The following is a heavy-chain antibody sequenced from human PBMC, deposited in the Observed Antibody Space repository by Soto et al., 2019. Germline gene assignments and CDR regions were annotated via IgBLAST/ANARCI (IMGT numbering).Heavy chain of an antibody. J-gene: IGHJ6*01. CDR2: FDPEDGET. CDR3: GTDCRRAAARSYYCYGMNG. Sequence: ASVKVSCTVSGYTLTELSMHWVRQAPGKGLEWMGGFDPEDGETIYAQKFQGRVTMTEDTSTDTADMGLSSLRSEDTAVDYCGTDCRRAAARSYYCYGMNGREQATTVT. CDR1: GYTLTELS. D-gene: IGHD6-25*01. V-gene: IGHV1-24*01.